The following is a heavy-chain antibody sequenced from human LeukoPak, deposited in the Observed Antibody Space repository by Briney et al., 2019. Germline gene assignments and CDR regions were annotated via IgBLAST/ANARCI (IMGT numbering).Heavy chain of an antibody. Sequence: GGSQRLSCAASGFTFSDYSMNWVRQAPGKGLEWVTSISYDGSLKYYADSVRGRFTISRDNSKNTLYLQMNSLRTEDTAVYYCAKVSLEKQLWLPFDYWGQGTLVTVSS. V-gene: IGHV3-30*18. CDR2: ISYDGSLK. CDR1: GFTFSDYS. D-gene: IGHD5-18*01. J-gene: IGHJ4*02. CDR3: AKVSLEKQLWLPFDY.